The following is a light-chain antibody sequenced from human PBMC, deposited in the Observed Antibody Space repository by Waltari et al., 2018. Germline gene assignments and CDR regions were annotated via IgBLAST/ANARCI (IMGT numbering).Light chain of an antibody. V-gene: IGKV2-29*01. Sequence: DIVMTQTPLSLSVTPGQPAAISCKSSQSLLHSDGKTHLFWYLQKPGQSPQLLIYEVSSRFSGVPDRFSGSGLGTDFTLTISSLQAEDVAVYYCQQYYSTPLTFGGGTKVEIK. CDR2: EVS. CDR1: QSLLHSDGKTH. J-gene: IGKJ4*01. CDR3: QQYYSTPLT.